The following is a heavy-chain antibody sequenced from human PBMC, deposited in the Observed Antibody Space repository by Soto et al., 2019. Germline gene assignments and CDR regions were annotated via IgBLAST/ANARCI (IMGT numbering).Heavy chain of an antibody. Sequence: GGSLRLSCAASGFRFSTYNMDWVRQAPGMGPEWIAHISTTSFTIYYADSVKGRFTISRDNDRNSLYLEMNSLRDEDTAVYYCARDRCYDGTCYSASDSWGQGTLVTVSS. D-gene: IGHD2-15*01. CDR2: ISTTSFTI. CDR1: GFRFSTYN. V-gene: IGHV3-48*02. J-gene: IGHJ5*01. CDR3: ARDRCYDGTCYSASDS.